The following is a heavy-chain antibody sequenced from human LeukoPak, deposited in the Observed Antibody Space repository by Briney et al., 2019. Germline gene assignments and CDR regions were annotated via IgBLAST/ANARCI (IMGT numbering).Heavy chain of an antibody. V-gene: IGHV3-15*01. CDR3: TRAGGPYSSGWDDAFDI. CDR1: GFTFSNAW. CDR2: IKSKTDGGTT. D-gene: IGHD6-19*01. J-gene: IGHJ3*02. Sequence: GGSLRLSCAASGFTFSNAWMSWVRQAPGKGLEWVGRIKSKTDGGTTDYAAPVKGRFTISRDDSKNTLYLQMNSLKTEDTAVYYCTRAGGPYSSGWDDAFDIWGQGTMVTVSS.